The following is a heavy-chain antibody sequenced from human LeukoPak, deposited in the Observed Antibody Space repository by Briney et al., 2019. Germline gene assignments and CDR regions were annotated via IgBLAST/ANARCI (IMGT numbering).Heavy chain of an antibody. CDR1: GGSINTSPYY. CDR2: ISYSGTA. D-gene: IGHD2-8*02. CDR3: VRVRTGSISDH. V-gene: IGHV4-39*07. Sequence: SETLSLTCTVSGGSINTSPYYWGWVRQPPEKGLEWLGSISYSGTAYYNPSLRSRVTVSRDTSKNQFSLNLNSVTAADTAVYYCVRVRTGSISDHWGQGILVIVSS. J-gene: IGHJ4*02.